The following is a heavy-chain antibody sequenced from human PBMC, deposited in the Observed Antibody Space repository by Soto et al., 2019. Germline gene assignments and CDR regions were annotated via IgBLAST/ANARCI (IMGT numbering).Heavy chain of an antibody. CDR3: AILPTGFGELSALPYYYHMDV. J-gene: IGHJ6*03. CDR1: GFTFSSYG. CDR2: ISYDGSNK. Sequence: QVQLVESGGGVVQPGRSLRLSCAASGFTFSSYGMHWVRQAPGKGLEWVAVISYDGSNKYYADSVKGRFTISRDNSKNTLYLQMHSLRAEDTAVYYCAILPTGFGELSALPYYYHMDVWGKGTTVTVSS. D-gene: IGHD3-10*01. V-gene: IGHV3-30*03.